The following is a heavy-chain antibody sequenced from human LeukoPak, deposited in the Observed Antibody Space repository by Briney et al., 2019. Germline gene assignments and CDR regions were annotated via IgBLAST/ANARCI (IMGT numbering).Heavy chain of an antibody. CDR3: ARHDSFIPI. CDR2: ISDSGRAT. Sequence: GGSLRLSCVASGFRFSDFAMSWVRQAPGKGLEWVSGISDSGRATYYTDSVKGRCTISRDNSKNTVNLQLNNVRAEDTALYFCARHDSFIPIWGQGMQVTVSS. CDR1: GFRFSDFA. D-gene: IGHD5-18*01. V-gene: IGHV3-23*01. J-gene: IGHJ4*02.